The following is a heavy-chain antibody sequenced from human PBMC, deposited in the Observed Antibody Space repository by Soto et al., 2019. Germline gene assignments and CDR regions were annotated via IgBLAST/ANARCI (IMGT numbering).Heavy chain of an antibody. D-gene: IGHD1-26*01. CDR2: IKSISDGGTT. V-gene: IGHV3-15*01. Sequence: EVQLVESGGGLVKPGGSLRLSCAASGFTFSNAWTSWVRQAPGKGLEWVGRIKSISDGGTTDYAAPVKGRFTISRDDSKNTLYLQMNSLKTEDTAVYFCTTDAAIVWGQGTLVTVSS. CDR3: TTDAAIV. J-gene: IGHJ4*02. CDR1: GFTFSNAW.